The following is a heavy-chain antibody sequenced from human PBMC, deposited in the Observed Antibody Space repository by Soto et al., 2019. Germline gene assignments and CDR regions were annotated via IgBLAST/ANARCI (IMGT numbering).Heavy chain of an antibody. V-gene: IGHV1-69*13. CDR1: GGTFSSYS. CDR2: IIPIFGTA. D-gene: IGHD3-10*01. Sequence: GASVKVSCKGSGGTFSSYSISWVRQAPGQGLEWMGGIIPIFGTANYAQKFQGRVTITADESTSTAYMELSSLRSEDTAVYYCARAIRRYGSGSYYPYYFDYWGQGTLVTVSS. CDR3: ARAIRRYGSGSYYPYYFDY. J-gene: IGHJ4*02.